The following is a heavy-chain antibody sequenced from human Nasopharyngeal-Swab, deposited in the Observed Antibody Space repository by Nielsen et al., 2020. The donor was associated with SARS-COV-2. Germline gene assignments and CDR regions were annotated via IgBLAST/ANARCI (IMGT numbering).Heavy chain of an antibody. CDR1: GFGFSALA. CDR3: AKKYGTRGWYVGLDY. Sequence: GGSLRLSCAASGFGFSALAMSWVRQAPGKGLEWVSAAGGNDGSTFYADSVRGRFTISRDNSKNTLYLQMNSLRAEDTALYYCAKKYGTRGWYVGLDYWGQGTQVTVSS. V-gene: IGHV3-23*01. D-gene: IGHD6-19*01. CDR2: AGGNDGST. J-gene: IGHJ4*02.